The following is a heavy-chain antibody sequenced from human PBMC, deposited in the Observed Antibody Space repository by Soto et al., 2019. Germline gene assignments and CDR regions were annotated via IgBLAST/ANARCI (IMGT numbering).Heavy chain of an antibody. J-gene: IGHJ4*02. CDR1: GFTFDDYA. CDR3: AKDNRRQLWSLFDY. CDR2: ISWNSGSI. V-gene: IGHV3-9*01. Sequence: GGSLRLSCAASGFTFDDYAMHWVRQAPGKGLEWVSGISWNSGSIGYADSVKGRFTISRDNAKNSLYLQMNSLRAEDTALYYCAKDNRRQLWSLFDYWGQGTLVTVSS. D-gene: IGHD5-18*01.